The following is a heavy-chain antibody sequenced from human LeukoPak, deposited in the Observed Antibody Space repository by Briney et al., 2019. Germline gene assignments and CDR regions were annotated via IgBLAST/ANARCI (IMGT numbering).Heavy chain of an antibody. Sequence: SGGSLRLSCAASGFTFSSYAMSWVRQAPGKGLERVSAISGSGGSTYYADSVKGRFTISRDNSKNTLYLQMNSLRAEDTAVYYCAKVYVDTAIPYYFDYWGQGTLVTVSS. D-gene: IGHD5-18*01. V-gene: IGHV3-23*01. CDR1: GFTFSSYA. CDR3: AKVYVDTAIPYYFDY. J-gene: IGHJ4*02. CDR2: ISGSGGST.